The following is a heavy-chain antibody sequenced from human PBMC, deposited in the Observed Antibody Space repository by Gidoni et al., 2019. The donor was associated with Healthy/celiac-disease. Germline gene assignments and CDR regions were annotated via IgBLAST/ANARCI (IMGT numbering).Heavy chain of an antibody. CDR2: ISYDGSNK. J-gene: IGHJ5*02. CDR1: GFTFSSYA. D-gene: IGHD2-15*01. Sequence: QVQLVESGGGVVQPGRSLRLSCAASGFTFSSYALHWVRQAPGKGLEWVAVISYDGSNKYYADSVKGRFTISRDNSKNTLYLQMNSLRAEDTAVYYCARDWGYCSGGSCYPSWFDPWGQGTLVTVSS. V-gene: IGHV3-30*04. CDR3: ARDWGYCSGGSCYPSWFDP.